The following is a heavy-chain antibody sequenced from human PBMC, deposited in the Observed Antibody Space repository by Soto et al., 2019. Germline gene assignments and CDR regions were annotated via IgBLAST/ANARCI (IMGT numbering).Heavy chain of an antibody. CDR1: GYTFTSYA. V-gene: IGHV1-3*01. CDR2: INAGNGNT. J-gene: IGHJ4*02. Sequence: ASVKVSCKASGYTFTSYAMHWVRQAPGQRLEWMGWINAGNGNTKYSQKFQGRVTITRDTSASTAYMELSSLRSEDTAVYYCASPYRGGSYQLSMALDYWGQGTLVTVSS. CDR3: ASPYRGGSYQLSMALDY. D-gene: IGHD1-26*01.